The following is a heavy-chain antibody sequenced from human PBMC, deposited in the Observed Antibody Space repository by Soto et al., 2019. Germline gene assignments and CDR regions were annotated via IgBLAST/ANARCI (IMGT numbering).Heavy chain of an antibody. V-gene: IGHV3-74*02. CDR1: GFTFSNYW. D-gene: IGHD2-15*01. Sequence: EVQLVESGGGLVQPGGSLRLSCAASGFTFSNYWMYWVRQAPGKGLEWVSRINSDGSVSSYADSLKGRLTISRDNVKNTLYLQMDSLRAEDTAVYYCARGDGVGGTCYSLAGSFYYYMDVWGKGTTVTVFS. CDR2: INSDGSVS. J-gene: IGHJ6*03. CDR3: ARGDGVGGTCYSLAGSFYYYMDV.